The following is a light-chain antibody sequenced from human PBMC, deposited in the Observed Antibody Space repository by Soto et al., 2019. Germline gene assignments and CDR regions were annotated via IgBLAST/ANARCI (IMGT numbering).Light chain of an antibody. CDR2: EGS. V-gene: IGLV2-23*01. Sequence: QSALTQPASVSGSPGQSITISCTGTSSDVGSYNLVSWYQQHPGKAPKLMIYEGSKRPSGVSNRFSGSKSGNTASLTISGLQAEDEADYYCCSSRVFGTGTKLTVL. J-gene: IGLJ1*01. CDR1: SSDVGSYNL. CDR3: CSSRV.